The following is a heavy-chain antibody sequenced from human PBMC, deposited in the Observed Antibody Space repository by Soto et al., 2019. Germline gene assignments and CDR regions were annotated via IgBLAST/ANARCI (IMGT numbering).Heavy chain of an antibody. CDR2: IYYSGST. V-gene: IGHV4-39*07. D-gene: IGHD1-20*01. Sequence: SETLSLTCTVSGGSISSSSYYWGWIRQPPGKGLEWIGNIYYSGSTNYNPSLKSRVTISVDTSKNQFSLKLSSVTAADTAVYYCARGGYNWNDVTDYWGQGTLVTVSS. CDR3: ARGGYNWNDVTDY. J-gene: IGHJ4*02. CDR1: GGSISSSSYY.